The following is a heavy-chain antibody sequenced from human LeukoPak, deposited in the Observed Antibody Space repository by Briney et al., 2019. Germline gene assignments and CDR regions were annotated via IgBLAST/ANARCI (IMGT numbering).Heavy chain of an antibody. Sequence: VASVKVSCKASGYTFTSYAMNWVRQAPGQGLEWMGWINTNTGNPTYAQGFTGRFVFSLDTSVSTAYLQISSLKAEDTAVYYCARGPPYNWNYGDFYYYYYMDVWGKGTTVTVSS. J-gene: IGHJ6*03. CDR1: GYTFTSYA. V-gene: IGHV7-4-1*02. D-gene: IGHD1-7*01. CDR3: ARGPPYNWNYGDFYYYYYMDV. CDR2: INTNTGNP.